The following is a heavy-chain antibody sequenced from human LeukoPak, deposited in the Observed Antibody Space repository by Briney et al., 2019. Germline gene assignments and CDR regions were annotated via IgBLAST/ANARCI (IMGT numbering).Heavy chain of an antibody. CDR3: ARERFSYYYYYGMDV. CDR2: IYYSGST. V-gene: IGHV4-30-4*02. J-gene: IGHJ6*02. D-gene: IGHD4-17*01. Sequence: PSDTLSLTCTVSGGSISSGDYYWSWIRQPPGKGLEWIGYIYYSGSTYYNPSLKSRVTISVDTSKNQFSLKLSSVTAADTAVYYCARERFSYYYYYGMDVWGQGTTVTVSS. CDR1: GGSISSGDYY.